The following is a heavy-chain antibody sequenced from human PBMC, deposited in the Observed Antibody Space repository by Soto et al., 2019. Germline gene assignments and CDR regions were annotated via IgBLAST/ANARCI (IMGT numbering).Heavy chain of an antibody. J-gene: IGHJ6*02. V-gene: IGHV3-33*01. Sequence: QVQLVESGGGVVQPGRSLRLSCAASGFTFSSYGMHWVRQAPGKGLEWVAVIWYDGSNKYYADSVKGRFTISRDNSKNTLYLQMNSLRAEDTAVYYCARAARGARRNWNDRYYYYGMDVWGQGTTVTVSS. D-gene: IGHD1-1*01. CDR3: ARAARGARRNWNDRYYYYGMDV. CDR2: IWYDGSNK. CDR1: GFTFSSYG.